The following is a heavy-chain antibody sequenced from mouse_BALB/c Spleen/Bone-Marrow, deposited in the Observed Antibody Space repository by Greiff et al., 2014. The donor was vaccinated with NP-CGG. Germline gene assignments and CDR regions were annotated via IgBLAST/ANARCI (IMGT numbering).Heavy chain of an antibody. CDR2: IDPANGAT. CDR1: GFNIKDTY. Sequence: EVQLQQSGADLVKPGASVKVSCTASGFNIKDTYVHWVKQRPEQGLEWIGRIDPANGATKYDPKFQGKATITADTSSNTAYLQLSSLTSEDSAVYYCALGGYGFDYWGQGTLVTVSA. V-gene: IGHV14-3*02. D-gene: IGHD2-2*01. CDR3: ALGGYGFDY. J-gene: IGHJ3*01.